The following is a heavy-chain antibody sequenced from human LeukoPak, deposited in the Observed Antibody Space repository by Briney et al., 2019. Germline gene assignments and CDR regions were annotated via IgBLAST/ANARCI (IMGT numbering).Heavy chain of an antibody. Sequence: ASVKVSCKASGYTFTSYDINWVRQAPGQGLAWMGWISAYNGNTNYAQKLQGRVTMTTDTSTSTAYMELRSLRSDDTAAYYCARAMAPHDNWFDPWGQGTLVTVSS. CDR2: ISAYNGNT. J-gene: IGHJ5*02. CDR3: ARAMAPHDNWFDP. V-gene: IGHV1-18*01. D-gene: IGHD3-10*01. CDR1: GYTFTSYD.